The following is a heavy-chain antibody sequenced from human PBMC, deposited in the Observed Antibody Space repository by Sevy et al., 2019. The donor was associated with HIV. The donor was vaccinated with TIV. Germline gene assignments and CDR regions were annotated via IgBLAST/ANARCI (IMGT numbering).Heavy chain of an antibody. CDR3: ARAQYSSGWYGRSAFDI. Sequence: GGSLRLSCAASGFTFSSYSMNWVRQAPGKGLEWVSSISSSSSYIYYADSVKGRFTISRDNAKNSLYLQMNGLRAEDTAVYYCARAQYSSGWYGRSAFDIWGQGTMVTVSS. V-gene: IGHV3-21*01. CDR2: ISSSSSYI. CDR1: GFTFSSYS. D-gene: IGHD6-19*01. J-gene: IGHJ3*02.